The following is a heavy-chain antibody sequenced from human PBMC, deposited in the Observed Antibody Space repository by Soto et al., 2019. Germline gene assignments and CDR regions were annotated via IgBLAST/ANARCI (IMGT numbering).Heavy chain of an antibody. D-gene: IGHD1-7*01. Sequence: GSLVLPCKASGFNFDNYGMHGVRQAPGKGLEWVADITYDGSNKYYADSVKGRFTISRDNSKNTLSLHLNTLKPEDTAVYHCAKERVGGTFYTPLGFWGQGTLVTVS. V-gene: IGHV3-30*18. J-gene: IGHJ4*02. CDR1: GFNFDNYG. CDR3: AKERVGGTFYTPLGF. CDR2: ITYDGSNK.